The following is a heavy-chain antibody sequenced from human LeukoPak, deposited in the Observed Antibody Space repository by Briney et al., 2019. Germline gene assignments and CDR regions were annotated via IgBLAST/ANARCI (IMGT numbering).Heavy chain of an antibody. J-gene: IGHJ4*02. CDR3: ATGGHGDFDY. CDR1: GGSISSGSYY. D-gene: IGHD3-16*01. Sequence: PSETLSLTCTVSGGSISSGSYYWSWIRQPAGKGLEWIGRVYSSGSTDYNPSLKSRLSISVDTSKIQFSLRLSSVTVADTAVYYCATGGHGDFDYWGQGTLVTVSS. CDR2: VYSSGST. V-gene: IGHV4-61*02.